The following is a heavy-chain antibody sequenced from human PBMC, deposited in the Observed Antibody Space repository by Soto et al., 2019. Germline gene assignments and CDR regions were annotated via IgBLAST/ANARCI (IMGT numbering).Heavy chain of an antibody. CDR1: GFTFSYYY. CDR2: ISSSGSTI. D-gene: IGHD4-4*01. CDR3: ARELNTVSLGWFDP. Sequence: GGSLRLSCAASGFTFSYYYMSWIRQAPGKGLEWVSYISSSGSTIYYADSVKGRFTISRDNAKNSLYLQMNSLRDEDTAVYYCARELNTVSLGWFDPWGQGTLVTVSS. V-gene: IGHV3-11*01. J-gene: IGHJ5*02.